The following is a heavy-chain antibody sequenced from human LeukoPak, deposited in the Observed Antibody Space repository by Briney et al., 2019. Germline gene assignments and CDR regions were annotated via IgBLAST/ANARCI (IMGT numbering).Heavy chain of an antibody. CDR3: ARENHDCSGGSCYPYGMDV. J-gene: IGHJ6*02. D-gene: IGHD2-15*01. CDR1: GGSISSSSYY. Sequence: SETLSLTCTVSGGSISSSSYYWGWIRQPPGKGLEWIGSIYYSGSTYYNPSLKSRVTISVDTSKNQFSLKLSSVTAADTAVYYCARENHDCSGGSCYPYGMDVWGQGTTVTVSS. CDR2: IYYSGST. V-gene: IGHV4-39*07.